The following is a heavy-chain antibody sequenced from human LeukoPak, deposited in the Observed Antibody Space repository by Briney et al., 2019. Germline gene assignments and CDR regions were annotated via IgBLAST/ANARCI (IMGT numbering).Heavy chain of an antibody. CDR1: GFTFSSYA. Sequence: GGSLRLSCAASGFTFSSYAMSWVRQAPGKGLEWVSAISGSGGSTYYADSVKGRFTISRDNSKNTLYLQMNSLRAEDTAVYYCAKAPPMSDFWYYGMDVWGQGTTVTVSS. V-gene: IGHV3-23*01. CDR2: ISGSGGST. J-gene: IGHJ6*02. CDR3: AKAPPMSDFWYYGMDV. D-gene: IGHD3-3*01.